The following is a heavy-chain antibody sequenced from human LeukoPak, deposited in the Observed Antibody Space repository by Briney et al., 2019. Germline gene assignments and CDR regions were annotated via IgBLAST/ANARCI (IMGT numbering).Heavy chain of an antibody. D-gene: IGHD6-13*01. CDR3: ARGAPGYNSSWYYYFDY. CDR2: IYTSGST. Sequence: SETLSLTCTVSGGSISTYYWSWIRQPAGKGLEWIGRIYTSGSTNYNPSLKSRVTMSVDTSKNHFSLNLSSVTAADTAVYYCARGAPGYNSSWYYYFDYWGQGTLVTVSS. CDR1: GGSISTYY. J-gene: IGHJ4*02. V-gene: IGHV4-4*07.